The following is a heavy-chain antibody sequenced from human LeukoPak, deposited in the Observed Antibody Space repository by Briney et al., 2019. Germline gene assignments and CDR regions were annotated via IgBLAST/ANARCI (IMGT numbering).Heavy chain of an antibody. CDR2: IYYSGST. Sequence: SETLSLTCTVSGASISSSSYYWGWIRQPPGKGLEWIGSIYYSGSTYYNPSLKSRVTISVDTSNKQFSLKLSSVSAADTAVYYCARAKGSQTYYDFWSGTQFFDYWGQGTLVTVSS. CDR3: ARAKGSQTYYDFWSGTQFFDY. D-gene: IGHD3-3*01. CDR1: GASISSSSYY. J-gene: IGHJ4*02. V-gene: IGHV4-39*01.